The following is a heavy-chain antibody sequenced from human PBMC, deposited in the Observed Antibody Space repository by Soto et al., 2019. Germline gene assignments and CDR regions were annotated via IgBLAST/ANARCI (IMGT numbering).Heavy chain of an antibody. J-gene: IGHJ6*02. Sequence: ASVKVSCKSSDNTFTHYGITWVRQAPGQGLEWMGWISGYNGNTKYAQKFQDRVTMTADTSTRTAFMEVRSLTSDETGVYFCAATGGNYFGLDVWGQGTTVTVSS. CDR3: AATGGNYFGLDV. CDR2: ISGYNGNT. CDR1: DNTFTHYG. V-gene: IGHV1-18*01. D-gene: IGHD2-8*02.